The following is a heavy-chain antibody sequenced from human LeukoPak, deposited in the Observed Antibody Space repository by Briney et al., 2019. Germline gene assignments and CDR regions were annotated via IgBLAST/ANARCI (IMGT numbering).Heavy chain of an antibody. D-gene: IGHD1-26*01. J-gene: IGHJ4*02. CDR1: GFTFSSYA. Sequence: GGSLRLSCAASGFTFSSYAMSWVRQAPGKGLEWVSTINSIGGCKYYADSVKGLVTIYRDTYKNTLYLPMNSLRAEDTAVYYCAKGDSGSYEGALDYWGQGTLVTVSS. CDR2: INSIGGCK. CDR3: AKGDSGSYEGALDY. V-gene: IGHV3-23*01.